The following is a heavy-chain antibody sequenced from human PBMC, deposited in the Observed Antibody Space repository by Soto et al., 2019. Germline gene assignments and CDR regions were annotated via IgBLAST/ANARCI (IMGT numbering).Heavy chain of an antibody. Sequence: GASVKVSCKASGYTFTSYGISWVRQAPGQGLEWMGWISAYNGSTSYAQKFQGRVTMTRDTSTSTVYMELSSLRSEDTAVYYCARDSEGYYDSSGYSDYWGQGTLVTV. CDR1: GYTFTSYG. CDR3: ARDSEGYYDSSGYSDY. V-gene: IGHV1-18*01. D-gene: IGHD3-22*01. CDR2: ISAYNGST. J-gene: IGHJ4*02.